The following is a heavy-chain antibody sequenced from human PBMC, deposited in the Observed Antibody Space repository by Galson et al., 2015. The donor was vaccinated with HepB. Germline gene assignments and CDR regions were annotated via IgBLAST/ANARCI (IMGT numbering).Heavy chain of an antibody. Sequence: SLRLSCAASGFTFSSYAMSWVRQAPGKGLEWVSAISGSGGSTYYADSVKGRFTISRDNSKNTLYLQMNSLRAEDTAVYYCAKAPRGIAVAGTDYWGQGPRSPSP. CDR1: GFTFSSYA. D-gene: IGHD6-19*01. CDR2: ISGSGGST. V-gene: IGHV3-23*01. J-gene: IGHJ6*02. CDR3: AKAPRGIAVAGTDY.